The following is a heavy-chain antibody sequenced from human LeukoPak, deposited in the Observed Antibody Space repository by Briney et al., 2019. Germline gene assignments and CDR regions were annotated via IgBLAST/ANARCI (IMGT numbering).Heavy chain of an antibody. D-gene: IGHD6-19*01. V-gene: IGHV3-30*18. Sequence: PGRSLRLSCAASGFTFSSYGMHWVRQAPGKGLEWVAVISYDGSNKYYADSVKGRFTISRDNSKNTLYLQMNSLRAEDTAVYYCAKDHGSEAVFIDVWGQGTTVTVSS. CDR1: GFTFSSYG. J-gene: IGHJ6*02. CDR3: AKDHGSEAVFIDV. CDR2: ISYDGSNK.